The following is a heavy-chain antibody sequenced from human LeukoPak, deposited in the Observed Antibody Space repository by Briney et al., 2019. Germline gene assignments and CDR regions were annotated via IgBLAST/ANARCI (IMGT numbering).Heavy chain of an antibody. D-gene: IGHD1-26*01. J-gene: IGHJ4*02. CDR3: AKWGYSGSYYGGFFDY. V-gene: IGHV3-23*01. CDR2: ISGSGGST. Sequence: GGSLRLSCAASGFTFSSYAMSWVRQAPGKGLEWVSAISGSGGSTYYADSVKGRFTISRDNSKNTLYLQMNSLRAEDTAVYYCAKWGYSGSYYGGFFDYWGQGTLVTVSS. CDR1: GFTFSSYA.